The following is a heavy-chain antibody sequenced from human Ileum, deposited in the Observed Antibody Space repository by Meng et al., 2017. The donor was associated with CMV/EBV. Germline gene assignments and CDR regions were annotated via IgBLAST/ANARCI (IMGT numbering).Heavy chain of an antibody. D-gene: IGHD5-24*01. CDR2: IIPIFGTA. V-gene: IGHV1-69*05. CDR1: GGTFSSYA. J-gene: IGHJ4*02. Sequence: SVNVSCKASGGTFSSYAISWVRQAPGHGLEWMGGIIPIFGTANYAQKFQGRVTITTDESTSTAYMELSSLRSEDTAVYYCASHRRDGYKLGDFDYWGQGTLVTVSS. CDR3: ASHRRDGYKLGDFDY.